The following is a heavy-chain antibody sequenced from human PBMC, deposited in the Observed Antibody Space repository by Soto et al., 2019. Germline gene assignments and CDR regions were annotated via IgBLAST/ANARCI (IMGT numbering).Heavy chain of an antibody. D-gene: IGHD6-13*01. CDR3: AKIAEANRRIFYYYDGMDV. CDR1: GFTFSSYA. V-gene: IGHV3-23*01. CDR2: ISGSGGST. J-gene: IGHJ6*02. Sequence: GGSLRLSCAASGFTFSSYAMSWVRQAPGKGLEWVSAISGSGGSTYYADSVKGRFTISRDNSKNTLYLQMNSLRAEDTAVYYCAKIAEANRRIFYYYDGMDVWGRGTTVTVSS.